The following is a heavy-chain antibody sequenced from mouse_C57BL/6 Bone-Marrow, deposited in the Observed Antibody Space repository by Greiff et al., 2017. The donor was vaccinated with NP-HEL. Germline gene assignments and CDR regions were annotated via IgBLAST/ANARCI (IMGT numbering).Heavy chain of an antibody. J-gene: IGHJ2*01. D-gene: IGHD2-1*01. CDR1: GYTFTTYP. V-gene: IGHV1-47*01. Sequence: VQLVESGAELVKPGASVKMSCKASGYTFTTYPIEWVKQNHGKSLEWIGNFHPYNDDTEYNEKFKNKATLTVEKSSSTVYLELSRLTSDDSSVYYGARGGNYWYYFDYWGQGTTLTGSS. CDR2: FHPYNDDT. CDR3: ARGGNYWYYFDY.